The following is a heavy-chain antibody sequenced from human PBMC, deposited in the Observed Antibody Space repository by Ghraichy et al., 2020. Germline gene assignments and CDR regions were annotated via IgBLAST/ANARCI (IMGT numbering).Heavy chain of an antibody. J-gene: IGHJ4*02. CDR2: ISSSSSYT. D-gene: IGHD3-22*01. V-gene: IGHV3-11*06. CDR1: GFTFSDYY. Sequence: GGSLRLSCAASGFTFSDYYMSWIRQAPGKGLEWVSYISSSSSYTNYADSVKGRFTISRDNAKNSLYLQMNSLRAEDTAVYYCARAHDSSGYPLGYWGQGTLVTVSS. CDR3: ARAHDSSGYPLGY.